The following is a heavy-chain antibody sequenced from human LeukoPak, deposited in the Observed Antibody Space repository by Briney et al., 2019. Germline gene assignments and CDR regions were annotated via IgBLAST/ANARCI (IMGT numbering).Heavy chain of an antibody. Sequence: ASVKVSCKASGYTFTSYAMNWVRQAPGQGLEWMGWINTNTGNPTYAQGFTGRFIFSLDTSVSTAYLQISSLKAEDTAVYYCARDGESSSGYYYEFDYWGQGTLVTVSS. CDR3: ARDGESSSGYYYEFDY. V-gene: IGHV7-4-1*02. D-gene: IGHD3-22*01. CDR1: GYTFTSYA. CDR2: INTNTGNP. J-gene: IGHJ4*02.